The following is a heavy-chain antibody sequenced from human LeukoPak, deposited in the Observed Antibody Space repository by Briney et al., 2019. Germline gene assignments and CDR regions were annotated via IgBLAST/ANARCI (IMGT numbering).Heavy chain of an antibody. CDR1: GGSFSGYY. V-gene: IGHV4-34*01. CDR2: INHSGST. D-gene: IGHD2-2*01. CDR3: ARLPRGIVVVPAAIPPYYYYYYMDV. J-gene: IGHJ6*03. Sequence: SETLSLTCAVYGGSFSGYYWSWIRQPPGKGLEWIGEINHSGSTNYNPSLKSRVTISVDTSKNQFSLKLSSVTAADTAVYYCARLPRGIVVVPAAIPPYYYYYYMDVWGKGTTVTISS.